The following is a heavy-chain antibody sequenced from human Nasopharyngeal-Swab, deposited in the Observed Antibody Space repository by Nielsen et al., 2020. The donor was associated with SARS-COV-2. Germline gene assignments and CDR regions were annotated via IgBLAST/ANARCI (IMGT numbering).Heavy chain of an antibody. CDR1: GFTFSSYA. J-gene: IGHJ4*02. D-gene: IGHD1-1*01. V-gene: IGHV3-23*03. CDR3: ARDEAGTANSGFDY. Sequence: GGSLRLSCAASGFTFSSYAMSWVRQAPGKGLEWVSVIYSGGSSTYYADSVKGRFTISRDNSKNTLYLQMNSLRAEDTAIYYCARDEAGTANSGFDYWGQGTLVTVSS. CDR2: IYSGGSST.